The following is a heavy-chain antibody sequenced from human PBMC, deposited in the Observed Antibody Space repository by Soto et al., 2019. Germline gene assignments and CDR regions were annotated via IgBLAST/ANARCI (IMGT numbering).Heavy chain of an antibody. CDR2: IIPIFPTP. J-gene: IGHJ6*02. D-gene: IGHD3-3*02. CDR1: GGTFGNSA. CDR3: VRDKGRQQLGADYYYGIDV. V-gene: IGHV1-69*14. Sequence: QVQLVQSGAEVKKPGSSVTVSCKASGGTFGNSAISWVRQAPGQGLEWMGGIIPIFPTPDYAQKFQGRVTITADKSTATAYMELASLRAEETAFYYCVRDKGRQQLGADYYYGIDVRGQGTTVTVSS.